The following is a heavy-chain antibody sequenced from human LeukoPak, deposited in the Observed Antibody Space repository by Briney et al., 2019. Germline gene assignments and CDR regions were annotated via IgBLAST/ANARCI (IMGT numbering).Heavy chain of an antibody. CDR1: GGSFSGYY. D-gene: IGHD3-3*01. CDR2: INHSGST. V-gene: IGHV4-34*01. J-gene: IGHJ6*04. Sequence: SETLSLTCAVYGGSFSGYYWSWIRQPPGKGLEWIGEINHSGSTNYNPSLKSRVTISVDTSKNQFSLKLSSVTAADTAVYYCARDGFLDVWGKGTTVTVSP. CDR3: ARDGFLDV.